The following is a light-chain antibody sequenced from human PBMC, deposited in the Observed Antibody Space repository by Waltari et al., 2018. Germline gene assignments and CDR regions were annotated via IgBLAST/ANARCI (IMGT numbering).Light chain of an antibody. CDR2: YDN. V-gene: IGLV3-21*01. CDR1: NIDSKS. J-gene: IGLJ1*01. CDR3: QVWDANTDPGV. Sequence: SYVLTQPPSVSVAPGETARITCGGNNIDSKSVHWYRQMPGQAPVVVISYDNDRAAGIPERFSGSNSGNTATLTISRVEAGDEADYYCQVWDANTDPGVFGTGTEVTVL.